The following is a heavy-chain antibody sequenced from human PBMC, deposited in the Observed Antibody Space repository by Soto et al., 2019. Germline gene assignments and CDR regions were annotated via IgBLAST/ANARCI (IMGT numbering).Heavy chain of an antibody. J-gene: IGHJ4*01. CDR3: AKVGSGWYYFDY. Sequence: PGGSLRLSCAASGFTFSNYPMSWVRQAPGKGLEWVSGMSGSGASTYYADSVKGRFTISRDNSKNTLYLQMNSLRGEDTAIYYCAKVGSGWYYFDYWGHGTLVTVSS. CDR2: MSGSGAST. V-gene: IGHV3-23*01. CDR1: GFTFSNYP. D-gene: IGHD6-19*01.